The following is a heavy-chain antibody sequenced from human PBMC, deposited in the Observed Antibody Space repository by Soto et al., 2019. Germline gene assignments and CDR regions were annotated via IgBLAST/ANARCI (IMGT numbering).Heavy chain of an antibody. CDR1: DFPFTSYA. CDR3: AKALITI. D-gene: IGHD2-21*01. J-gene: IGHJ4*02. Sequence: EVQLLESGGGLVQPGGSLRLSGAASDFPFTSYAMSWVRQPPGRGLEWVSAISGSGGDTYYADSVKGRFTISRDNSKNTLYLQMNSLRAEDTALYNCAKALITIRGQGTLVTVSS. V-gene: IGHV3-23*01. CDR2: ISGSGGDT.